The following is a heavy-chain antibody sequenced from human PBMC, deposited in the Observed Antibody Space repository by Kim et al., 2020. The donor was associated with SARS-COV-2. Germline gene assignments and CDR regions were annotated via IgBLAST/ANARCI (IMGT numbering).Heavy chain of an antibody. D-gene: IGHD3-22*01. CDR3: ARERPYYYDSSGYISLPYFDI. CDR2: IWYDGSNK. CDR1: GFTFSSYG. Sequence: GGSLRLSCAASGFTFSSYGMHWVRQAPGKGLEWVAVIWYDGSNKYYADSVKGRFTISRDNSKNTLYLQMNSLRAEDTAVYYCARERPYYYDSSGYISLPYFDIWGQGTLVTVSS. V-gene: IGHV3-33*01. J-gene: IGHJ4*02.